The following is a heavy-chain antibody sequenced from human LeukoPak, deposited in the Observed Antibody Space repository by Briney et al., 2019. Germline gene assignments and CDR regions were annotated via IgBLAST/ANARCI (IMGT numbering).Heavy chain of an antibody. CDR1: GFTFSNYA. Sequence: GGSLRLSCAASGFTFSNYAMSWVRQAPGRGLEWVSGISGSGSITYYADSVKGRFTISRDNSKNTLYLQLNSLRADDTAVYHCAKDREIYSNSWYYFDYWGQGTLVTVSS. CDR3: AKDREIYSNSWYYFDY. D-gene: IGHD6-13*01. J-gene: IGHJ4*02. CDR2: ISGSGSIT. V-gene: IGHV3-23*01.